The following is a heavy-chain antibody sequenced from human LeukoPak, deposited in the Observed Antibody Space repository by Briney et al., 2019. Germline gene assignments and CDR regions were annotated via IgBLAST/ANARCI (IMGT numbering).Heavy chain of an antibody. J-gene: IGHJ3*02. CDR1: GYSISSGYY. CDR3: ARGSGWDAFDI. D-gene: IGHD6-19*01. Sequence: SETLSLTCTVSGYSISSGYYWGWIRQPPGKGLEWIGSIYHSGSTYYNPSLKSRVTISVDTSKNQFSLKLSSVTAADTAVYYCARGSGWDAFDIWGQGTMVTVSS. V-gene: IGHV4-38-2*02. CDR2: IYHSGST.